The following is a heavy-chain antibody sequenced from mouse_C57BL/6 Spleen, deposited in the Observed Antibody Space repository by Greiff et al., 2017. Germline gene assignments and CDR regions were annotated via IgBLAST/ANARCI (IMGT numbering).Heavy chain of an antibody. CDR2: IYPGDGYT. J-gene: IGHJ4*01. CDR3: APYYYDVYAMDY. CDR1: GYAFSSSW. Sequence: QVQLQQSGPELVKPGASVKISCKASGYAFSSSWMNWVKQRPGKGLEWIGRIYPGDGYTNYNGKFKGKATLTADKSSSTAYMQLSSLTSEDSAVYICAPYYYDVYAMDYWGQGTSVTVSS. V-gene: IGHV1-82*01. D-gene: IGHD2-4*01.